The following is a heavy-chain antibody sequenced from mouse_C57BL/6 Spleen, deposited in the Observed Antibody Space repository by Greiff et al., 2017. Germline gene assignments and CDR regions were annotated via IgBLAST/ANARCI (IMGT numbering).Heavy chain of an antibody. CDR2: IRLKSDNYAT. V-gene: IGHV6-3*01. CDR1: GFTFSNYW. J-gene: IGHJ4*01. D-gene: IGHD2-12*01. Sequence: EVKVEESGGGLVQPGGSMKLSCVASGFTFSNYWMNWVRQSPEKGLEWVAQIRLKSDNYATHYAESVKGRFTISRDDSKSSVYLQMNNLRAEDTGIYYCTLPYRDYWGQGTSVTVSS. CDR3: TLPYRDY.